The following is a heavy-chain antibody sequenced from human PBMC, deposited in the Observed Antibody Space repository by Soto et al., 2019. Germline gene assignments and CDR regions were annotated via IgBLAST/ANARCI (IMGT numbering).Heavy chain of an antibody. J-gene: IGHJ3*01. Sequence: QVQLVESGGGVVQPGRSLRLSCAASGFTFSSYGMHWVRQAPGKGLEWVAVIWYDGSNKYYADSEKGRFTISRDNYKNTLYLKMNSLRAEDTAVYYCARDSGNAFDLWGQGTMVTVSS. V-gene: IGHV3-33*01. CDR1: GFTFSSYG. CDR3: ARDSGNAFDL. CDR2: IWYDGSNK.